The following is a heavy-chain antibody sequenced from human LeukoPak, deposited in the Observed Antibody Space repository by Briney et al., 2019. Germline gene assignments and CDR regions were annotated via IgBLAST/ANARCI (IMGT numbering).Heavy chain of an antibody. V-gene: IGHV3-23*01. J-gene: IGHJ4*02. CDR2: ISGGGGST. CDR3: AKDSPFDY. CDR1: GFTFSSYW. Sequence: GGSLRLSCAASGFTFSSYWMHWVRQAPGKGLVWVSAISGGGGSTYYADSMKGRFTISRDNSENTLYLQMNSLRAEDTAVYYCAKDSPFDYWGQGTLVTVSS.